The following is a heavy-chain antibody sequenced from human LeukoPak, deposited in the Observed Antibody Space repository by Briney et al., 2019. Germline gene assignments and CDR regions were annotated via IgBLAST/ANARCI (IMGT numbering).Heavy chain of an antibody. J-gene: IGHJ4*02. CDR2: INHSGST. V-gene: IGHV4-34*01. D-gene: IGHD3-22*01. CDR3: ARTHYHDSSGYEGSYYFDY. CDR1: GGSISSGGYY. Sequence: PSETLSLTCAVSGGSISSGGYYWSWIRQPPGKGLEWIGEINHSGSTNYNPSLKSRVTISVDTSKNQFSLKLSSVTAADTAVYYCARTHYHDSSGYEGSYYFDYWGQGTLVTVSS.